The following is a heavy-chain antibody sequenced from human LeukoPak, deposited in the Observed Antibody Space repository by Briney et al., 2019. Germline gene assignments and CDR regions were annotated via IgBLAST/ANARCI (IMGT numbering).Heavy chain of an antibody. J-gene: IGHJ4*02. CDR1: GGSITSTNY. V-gene: IGHV4-4*02. Sequence: KPSGTLSLTCGVSGGSITSTNYWTWVRQRPGKGLEWIGEVNLQGSTNYNPSLMGRVAISVDMSENHISLQLTSVTAADTAVYYCARINWNYFDYWGQGILVTVSS. D-gene: IGHD1-1*01. CDR2: VNLQGST. CDR3: ARINWNYFDY.